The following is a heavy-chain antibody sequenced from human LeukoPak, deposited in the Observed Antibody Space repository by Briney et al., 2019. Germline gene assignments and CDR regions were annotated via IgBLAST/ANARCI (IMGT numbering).Heavy chain of an antibody. CDR1: GGSFSGYY. CDR2: INHSGST. Sequence: SETLSLTCAVYGGSFSGYYWSWIRQPPGKGLEWIGEINHSGSTNYNPSLKSRVTISVDTSKNQFSLKLSSVTAADTAEYYCARARDTYYDILTGNYGMDVWGQGTTVTVSS. D-gene: IGHD3-9*01. J-gene: IGHJ6*02. V-gene: IGHV4-34*01. CDR3: ARARDTYYDILTGNYGMDV.